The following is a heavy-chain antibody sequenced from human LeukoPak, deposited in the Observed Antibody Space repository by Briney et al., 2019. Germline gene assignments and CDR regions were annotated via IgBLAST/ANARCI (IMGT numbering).Heavy chain of an antibody. V-gene: IGHV3-23*01. CDR3: AKDGGIAASIGDFDY. D-gene: IGHD6-25*01. Sequence: PGGSLRLSCAASGFTFSSYAMSWVRQAPGKGLEWASAISGSGGSTYYADSVKGRFTISRDNSKNTLYLQMNSLRAEDTAVYYCAKDGGIAASIGDFDYWGQGTLVTVSS. CDR2: ISGSGGST. CDR1: GFTFSSYA. J-gene: IGHJ4*02.